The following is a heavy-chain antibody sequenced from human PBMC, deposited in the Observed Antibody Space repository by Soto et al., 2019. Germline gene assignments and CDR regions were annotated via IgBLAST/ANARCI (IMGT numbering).Heavy chain of an antibody. CDR3: AREGARTYYDFWSGPGRDWFDP. Sequence: EVQLVESGGGLVKPEGSLRLSCAASGFTFSSYSMNWVRQAPGKGLEWVSSISSSSSYIYYADSVKGRFTISRDNAKNSLYLQMNSLRAEDTAVYYCAREGARTYYDFWSGPGRDWFDPWGQGTLVTVSS. V-gene: IGHV3-21*01. CDR2: ISSSSSYI. CDR1: GFTFSSYS. J-gene: IGHJ5*02. D-gene: IGHD3-3*01.